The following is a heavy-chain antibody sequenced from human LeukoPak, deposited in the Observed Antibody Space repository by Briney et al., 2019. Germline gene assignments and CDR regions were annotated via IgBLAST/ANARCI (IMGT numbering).Heavy chain of an antibody. CDR1: GYTFTNYG. Sequence: GASVKVSCKASGYTFTNYGITWVRQAPGQGLEWMGWIGAHNGNTNFAQKFQDRLTMTTDTSTSTAYMDLRSLTSDDTAVYYCARGGIFYGSGTYRAINWFDPWGQGTLVTVSS. J-gene: IGHJ5*02. V-gene: IGHV1-18*01. CDR3: ARGGIFYGSGTYRAINWFDP. D-gene: IGHD3-10*01. CDR2: IGAHNGNT.